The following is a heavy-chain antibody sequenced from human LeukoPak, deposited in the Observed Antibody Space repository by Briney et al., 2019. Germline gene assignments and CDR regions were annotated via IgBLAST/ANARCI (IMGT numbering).Heavy chain of an antibody. CDR3: AKLLVYASAHFDY. V-gene: IGHV3-30*18. J-gene: IGHJ4*02. D-gene: IGHD2-8*01. CDR1: GFTFSSYG. Sequence: GGSLRHSCAASGFTFSSYGMHWVRQAPGKGLEWVAVISYDGSSKYYADSVKGRFTISRDNSKNMLYLQMNSLRVEDTAVYYCAKLLVYASAHFDYWGQGTLVTVSS. CDR2: ISYDGSSK.